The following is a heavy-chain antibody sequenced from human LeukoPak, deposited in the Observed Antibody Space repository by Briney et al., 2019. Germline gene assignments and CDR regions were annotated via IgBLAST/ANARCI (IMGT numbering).Heavy chain of an antibody. D-gene: IGHD3-22*01. CDR1: GYTFTSYY. CDR2: INPSGGST. V-gene: IGHV1-46*01. Sequence: ASVKVSCKASGYTFTSYYMHWVRQAPGQGLEWMGIINPSGGSTSYAQKFQGRVTVTRDTSTSTVYMELSSLRSEDTAVYYCARDLYYDSSGSYGMDVWGQGTTVTVSS. J-gene: IGHJ6*02. CDR3: ARDLYYDSSGSYGMDV.